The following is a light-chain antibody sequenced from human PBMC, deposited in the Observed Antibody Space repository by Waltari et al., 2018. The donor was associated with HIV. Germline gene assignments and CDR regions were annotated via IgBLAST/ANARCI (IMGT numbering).Light chain of an antibody. V-gene: IGKV2-24*01. Sequence: DIVMTQTPLSSPVTLGQPASISCRSSQSLVHSDGYTYLSWLQQRPGQPPILLIDRISSRFCGVPDRCSGSGAGTDFTLKISREEDDDAGVYYCMRAVHPITFGQGTRMEIK. J-gene: IGKJ5*01. CDR1: QSLVHSDGYTY. CDR3: MRAVHPIT. CDR2: RIS.